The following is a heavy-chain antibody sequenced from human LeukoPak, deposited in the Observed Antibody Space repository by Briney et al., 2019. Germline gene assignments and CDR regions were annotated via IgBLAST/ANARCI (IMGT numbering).Heavy chain of an antibody. CDR2: ISSSSSYI. CDR3: SRVQVGGERYSSSWYSPWIS. CDR1: GFTFSSYS. V-gene: IGHV3-21*01. Sequence: PGGSLRLSCAASGFTFSSYSMNWVRQARGQGLEWVSSISSSSSYIYYAGSVKGRFTISRDNAKNSLYLQMNSLRAEDTAVYYWSRVQVGGERYSSSWYSPWISWGQGTLVTVSS. D-gene: IGHD6-13*01. J-gene: IGHJ4*02.